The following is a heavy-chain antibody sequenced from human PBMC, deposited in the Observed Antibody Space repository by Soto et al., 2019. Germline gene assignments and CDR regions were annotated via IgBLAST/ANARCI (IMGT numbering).Heavy chain of an antibody. Sequence: SETLSLTCTVSGGSISNYYWTWIRQPAGKGLEWIGRMYTSGSTNYNPSLKSRVTMSVDTSKNQFSLNLRSVTAADTAVYYCAREGYGDTYSYYQTLDVWGQGTTVTVS. CDR2: MYTSGST. D-gene: IGHD4-17*01. CDR3: AREGYGDTYSYYQTLDV. CDR1: GGSISNYY. V-gene: IGHV4-4*07. J-gene: IGHJ6*02.